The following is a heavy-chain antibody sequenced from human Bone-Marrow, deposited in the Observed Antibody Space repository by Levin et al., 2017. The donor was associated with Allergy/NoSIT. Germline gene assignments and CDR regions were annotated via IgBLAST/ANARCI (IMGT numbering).Heavy chain of an antibody. CDR1: GGSISSGGYS. V-gene: IGHV4-30-2*01. Sequence: PSETLSLTCAVSGGSISSGGYSWSWIRQPPGKGLEWIGYIYHSGSTYYNPSLKSRVTISVDRSKNQFSLKLSSVTAADTAVYYCARGLSGNSGGSDRGSFDPWGQGTLVTVSS. CDR2: IYHSGST. CDR3: ARGLSGNSGGSDRGSFDP. J-gene: IGHJ5*02. D-gene: IGHD4-23*01.